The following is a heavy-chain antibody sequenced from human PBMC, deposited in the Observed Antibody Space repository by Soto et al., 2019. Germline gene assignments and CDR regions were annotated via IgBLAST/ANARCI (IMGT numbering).Heavy chain of an antibody. Sequence: GGSLRLSCAASGFTFSDYYMSWIRQAPGKWLEWVSYISSSGSTIYYADSVKGRFTISRDNAKNSLYLQMNSLRAEDTAVYYCAREVKTSYYDFWSGPPGHFDYWGQGTLVTVSS. D-gene: IGHD3-3*01. CDR3: AREVKTSYYDFWSGPPGHFDY. CDR1: GFTFSDYY. J-gene: IGHJ4*02. V-gene: IGHV3-11*01. CDR2: ISSSGSTI.